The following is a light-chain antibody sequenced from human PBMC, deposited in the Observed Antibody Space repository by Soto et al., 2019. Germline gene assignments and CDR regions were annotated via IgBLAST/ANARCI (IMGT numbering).Light chain of an antibody. Sequence: IQLTQSPSSLSASVGDRVTITCRASQGINSYLAWYQQKPGEAPKLLIYAASNLQSGVPSRFSGSRSGTDFTLIISSMQPEDFATYYCQQLNTYPFTFGQGTKLQI. V-gene: IGKV1-9*01. CDR3: QQLNTYPFT. J-gene: IGKJ2*01. CDR1: QGINSY. CDR2: AAS.